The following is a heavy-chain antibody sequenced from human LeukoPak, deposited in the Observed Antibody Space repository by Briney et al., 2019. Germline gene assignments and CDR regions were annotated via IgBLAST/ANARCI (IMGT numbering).Heavy chain of an antibody. CDR1: GFTFSSYG. CDR2: IWYDGSNK. Sequence: GGSLRLSCAASGFTFSSYGMHWVRQAPGKGLEWVAVIWYDGSNKYYADSVKGRFTISRDNSKNTLYLQMNSLRAEDTAVYYCAKDRPHRDGMDVWGKGTTVTVSS. CDR3: AKDRPHRDGMDV. J-gene: IGHJ6*04. V-gene: IGHV3-33*06.